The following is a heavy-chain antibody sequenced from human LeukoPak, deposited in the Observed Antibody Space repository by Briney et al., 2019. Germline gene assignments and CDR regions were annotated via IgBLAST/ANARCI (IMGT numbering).Heavy chain of an antibody. D-gene: IGHD2-21*02. V-gene: IGHV1-8*02. J-gene: IGHJ4*02. CDR3: ARGSGSYCGGDCSLGY. CDR2: MNPNSGNT. Sequence: ASVKVSCKASGYTFTGYYMHWVRQAPGQGLEWMGWMNPNSGNTGYAQKFQGRVTMTRNTSISTAYMELSSLRSEDTAVYYCARGSGSYCGGDCSLGYWGQGTLVTVSS. CDR1: GYTFTGYY.